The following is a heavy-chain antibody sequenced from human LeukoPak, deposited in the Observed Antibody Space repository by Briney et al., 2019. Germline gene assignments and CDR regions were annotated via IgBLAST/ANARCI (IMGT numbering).Heavy chain of an antibody. J-gene: IGHJ5*02. CDR2: IYSGDNT. V-gene: IGHV3-66*01. Sequence: GGSLRLSCAASGFTVSTNYMSWVRQAPGKGLEWVSVIYSGDNTYYADSVKGRFTISRDISKNTLYLQMNSLRAEDTAVYYCARDTTFDPWGQGTLVTVSS. CDR1: GFTVSTNY. CDR3: ARDTTFDP. D-gene: IGHD1-1*01.